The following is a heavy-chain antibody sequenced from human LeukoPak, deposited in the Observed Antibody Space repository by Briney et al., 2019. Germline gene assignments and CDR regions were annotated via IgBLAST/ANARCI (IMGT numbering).Heavy chain of an antibody. J-gene: IGHJ3*02. D-gene: IGHD6-19*01. CDR3: ARRRMGYSSGWYGNYAFDI. V-gene: IGHV5-51*01. CDR1: GYSFTSYW. Sequence: GESLKISCKGSGYSFTSYWIGWVRQMPGKGLEWMGIIYPGDSDTRYSPSFQGQVTISADKSISTAYLQWSSLKASDTAMYYCARRRMGYSSGWYGNYAFDIWGQGTMVTVSS. CDR2: IYPGDSDT.